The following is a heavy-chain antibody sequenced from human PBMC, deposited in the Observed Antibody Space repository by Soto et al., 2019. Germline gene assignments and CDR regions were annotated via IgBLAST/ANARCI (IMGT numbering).Heavy chain of an antibody. D-gene: IGHD4-4*01. V-gene: IGHV5-51*01. CDR2: IYPDDSDT. Sequence: GESLKISCKHSGFNFPTSWIAWVRQMPGKGLEWMGTIYPDDSDTRYSPSFQGQVTISADKSIQTAYLQWGSLKASDSALYYCACWKYSSPRGGLDGWGKGTLVTVSS. CDR3: ACWKYSSPRGGLDG. J-gene: IGHJ4*02. CDR1: GFNFPTSW.